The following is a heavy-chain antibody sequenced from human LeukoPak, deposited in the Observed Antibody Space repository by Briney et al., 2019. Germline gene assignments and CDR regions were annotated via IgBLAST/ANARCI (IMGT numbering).Heavy chain of an antibody. CDR1: GGSISSYY. Sequence: SETLSLTCSVSGGSISSYYWSWIRQPAGKGLEWIGRIYASGSTNYNPSLKSRVTMSVDTSKNQFSLKLSSVTAADTAVYYCARAPYYYDSSGYYRYWYFDLWGRGTLVTVSS. J-gene: IGHJ2*01. CDR2: IYASGST. V-gene: IGHV4-4*07. D-gene: IGHD3-22*01. CDR3: ARAPYYYDSSGYYRYWYFDL.